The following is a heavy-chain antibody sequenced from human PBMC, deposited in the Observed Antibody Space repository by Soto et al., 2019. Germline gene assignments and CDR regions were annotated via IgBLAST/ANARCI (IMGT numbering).Heavy chain of an antibody. Sequence: EVQLLESGGGLVQPGGSLRLSCAASGFTFSSYAMSWVRQAPGKGLEWVSAISGSGGSTYYADSVKGRFTISRDNSKNTLYLQMTSLRAEDTVVYYCAKFYGDYDAFDIWGQGTMVTVSS. J-gene: IGHJ3*02. CDR3: AKFYGDYDAFDI. CDR1: GFTFSSYA. D-gene: IGHD4-17*01. V-gene: IGHV3-23*01. CDR2: ISGSGGST.